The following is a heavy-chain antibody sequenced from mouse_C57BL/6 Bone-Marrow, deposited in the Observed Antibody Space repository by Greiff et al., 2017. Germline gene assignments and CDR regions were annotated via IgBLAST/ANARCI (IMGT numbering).Heavy chain of an antibody. V-gene: IGHV1-54*01. J-gene: IGHJ3*01. CDR1: GYAFTNYL. Sequence: VQLQQSGAELVRPGTSVKVSCKASGYAFTNYLIEWVKQRPGQGLEWIGVINPGSGGTNYNEKFKGKATLTADKSSSTAYMQLSSLTSEDSAVYFCALSFAYWGQGTLVTVSA. CDR2: INPGSGGT. CDR3: ALSFAY.